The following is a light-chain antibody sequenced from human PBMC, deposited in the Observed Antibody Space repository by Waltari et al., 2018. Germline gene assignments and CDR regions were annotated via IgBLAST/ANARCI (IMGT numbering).Light chain of an antibody. CDR3: PSQDGTKHFVL. CDR2: TNH. Sequence: YQQRPGQAPSAVICTNHRRPSEVPARFSRSHSRATATLTITGVQPEDEADDYCPSQDGTKHFVLFGGGTTLPVL. V-gene: IGLV3-25*03. J-gene: IGLJ3*02.